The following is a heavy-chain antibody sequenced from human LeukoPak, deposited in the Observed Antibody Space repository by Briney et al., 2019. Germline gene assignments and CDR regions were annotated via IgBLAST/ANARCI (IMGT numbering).Heavy chain of an antibody. CDR2: IKQDGSEK. Sequence: PGGSLRPSCAASGFTFSSYWMSWVRQAPGKGLEWVANIKQDGSEKYYVDSVKGRFTIFRDNAKNSLYLQMNSLRAEDTAVYYCASDRGDYGMDVWGQGTTVTVSS. CDR1: GFTFSSYW. J-gene: IGHJ6*02. CDR3: ASDRGDYGMDV. D-gene: IGHD3-10*01. V-gene: IGHV3-7*03.